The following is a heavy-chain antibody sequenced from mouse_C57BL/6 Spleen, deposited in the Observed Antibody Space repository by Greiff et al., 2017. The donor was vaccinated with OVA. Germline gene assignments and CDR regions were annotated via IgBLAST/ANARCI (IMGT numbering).Heavy chain of an antibody. CDR2: ISSGGSYT. D-gene: IGHD2-4*01. CDR3: ARQGTTMITTRYFDV. Sequence: VQLKQSGGDLVKPGGSLKLSCAASGFTFSSYGMSWVRQTPDKRLEWVATISSGGSYTYYPDSVKGRFTISRDNAKNTLYLQMSSLKSEDTAMYYCARQGTTMITTRYFDVWGTGTTVTVSS. V-gene: IGHV5-6*01. J-gene: IGHJ1*03. CDR1: GFTFSSYG.